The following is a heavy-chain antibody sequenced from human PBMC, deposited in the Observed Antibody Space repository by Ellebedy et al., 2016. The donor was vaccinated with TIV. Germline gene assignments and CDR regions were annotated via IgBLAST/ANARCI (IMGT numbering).Heavy chain of an antibody. CDR2: INAGNGNT. V-gene: IGHV1-3*01. D-gene: IGHD3-10*01. Sequence: ASVKVSCKASGYTFTSYAMHWVRQAPGQRLEWMGWINAGNGNTKYSQKFQGRVTITRDTSASTAYMELSSLRSEDTAVYYCARDEGDYYGSGSGWFDPWGQGTLVTVSS. CDR1: GYTFTSYA. CDR3: ARDEGDYYGSGSGWFDP. J-gene: IGHJ5*02.